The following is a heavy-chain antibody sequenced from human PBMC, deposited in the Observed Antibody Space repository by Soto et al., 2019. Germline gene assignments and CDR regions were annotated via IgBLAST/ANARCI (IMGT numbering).Heavy chain of an antibody. V-gene: IGHV1-69*06. CDR1: GGTFSIYA. J-gene: IGHJ3*02. CDR2: IIPIFGTA. CDR3: AREPGSREGDGLDI. Sequence: LVNGARKAFGGTFSIYASSWVLQATGQGLEWMGGIIPIFGTANYAQKFQGRVTITADKSTSTAYLELSSLRSEDTAVYFCAREPGSREGDGLDIWGQGTMVTVSS. D-gene: IGHD1-26*01.